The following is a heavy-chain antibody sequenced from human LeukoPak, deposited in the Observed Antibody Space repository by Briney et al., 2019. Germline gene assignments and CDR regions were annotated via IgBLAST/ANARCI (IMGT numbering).Heavy chain of an antibody. J-gene: IGHJ2*01. CDR1: GFTFDDYA. V-gene: IGHV3-43*02. D-gene: IGHD6-25*01. CDR3: AKVWPSGWYFDL. CDR2: ISGDGGIT. Sequence: GGSLRLSCAASGFTFDDYAIHWVRQAPGKGLEWVSLISGDGGITYYVGSVKGRFTISRDNSRNSLYLQMNSLRIEDTALYYCAKVWPSGWYFDLWGRGTLVTVSS.